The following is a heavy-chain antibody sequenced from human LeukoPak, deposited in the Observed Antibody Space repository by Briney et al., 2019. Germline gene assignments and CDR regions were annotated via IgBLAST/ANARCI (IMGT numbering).Heavy chain of an antibody. CDR1: GGSISSYY. J-gene: IGHJ6*02. Sequence: SETLSLTCTVSGGSISSYYWSWIRQHPGKGLEWIGCIHYSGSTYYNPSLKSRGTISIDTSKNQFSLRLNSVTAADTAVYYCARDEVDYGERDSYYYGVDVWGQGTTVTVSS. CDR2: IHYSGST. V-gene: IGHV4-59*06. CDR3: ARDEVDYGERDSYYYGVDV. D-gene: IGHD4-17*01.